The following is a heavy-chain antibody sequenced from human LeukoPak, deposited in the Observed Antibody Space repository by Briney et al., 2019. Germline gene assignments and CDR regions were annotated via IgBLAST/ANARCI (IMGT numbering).Heavy chain of an antibody. Sequence: ASVKVSCKASGYTFTSYDINWVRQATGQGLXXXXWMNPNSGNTGYAQKFQGRVTMTKNTSISTAYMEVSSLRSEDTAVYYCARGRGMATIGWFDPWGQGTLVTVSS. J-gene: IGHJ5*02. V-gene: IGHV1-8*01. CDR1: GYTFTSYD. CDR2: MNPNSGNT. CDR3: ARGRGMATIGWFDP. D-gene: IGHD5-24*01.